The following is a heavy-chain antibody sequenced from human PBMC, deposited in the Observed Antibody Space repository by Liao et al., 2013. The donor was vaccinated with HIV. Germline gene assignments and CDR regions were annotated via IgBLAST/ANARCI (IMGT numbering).Heavy chain of an antibody. CDR3: ARGTDFDY. CDR2: IYGVVSS. CDR1: GDSISRHY. V-gene: IGHV4-4*07. Sequence: QLQLQESGPGLVKPSETLSLTCTVSGDSISRHYWSWIRQPAGKGLEWIGRIYGVVSSDYNPSLKSRVSISVDSSTNRFSLLMTSVTVADTAVYYCARGTDFDYWGLGTRVTVSS. J-gene: IGHJ4*02.